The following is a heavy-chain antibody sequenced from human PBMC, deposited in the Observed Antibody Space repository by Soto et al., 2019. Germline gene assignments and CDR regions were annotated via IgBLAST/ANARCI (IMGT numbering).Heavy chain of an antibody. D-gene: IGHD3-22*01. Sequence: ASVKVSCKASGGTFSSYTISWVRQAPGQGLEWMGRIIPILGIANYAQKFQGRVTITADKSTSTAYMELSSLRSEDTAVYYCARLRGHSSGYDYWGQGTLVTVSS. CDR1: GGTFSSYT. CDR2: IIPILGIA. J-gene: IGHJ4*02. V-gene: IGHV1-69*02. CDR3: ARLRGHSSGYDY.